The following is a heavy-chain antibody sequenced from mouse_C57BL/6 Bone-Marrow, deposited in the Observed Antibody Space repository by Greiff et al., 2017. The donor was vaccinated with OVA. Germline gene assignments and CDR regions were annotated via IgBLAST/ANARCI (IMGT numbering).Heavy chain of an antibody. V-gene: IGHV14-1*01. CDR2: IDPADGDT. CDR3: TGSWRFAY. CDR1: GFNIKDYY. J-gene: IGHJ3*01. Sequence: EVQLQQSGAELVRPGASVKLSCTASGFNIKDYYMHWVKQRPEPGLEWIGRIDPADGDTDYAPKFQCKATMTADTSSNTAYLQLSSLTSEDTAVYYCTGSWRFAYWGQGTLVTVSA.